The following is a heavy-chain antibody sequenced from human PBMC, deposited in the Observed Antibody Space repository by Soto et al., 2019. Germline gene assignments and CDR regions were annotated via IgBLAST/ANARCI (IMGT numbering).Heavy chain of an antibody. CDR2: ISGSGETYAT. CDR3: SRDDSDWFFN. CDR1: GFTFSIYA. V-gene: IGHV3-73*01. Sequence: HPGGSLRLSCAASGFTFSIYAMSWVRQAPGKGLEWVSAISGSGETYATTYAASVKGRFTTSRDDSKKTAYLQMNNLESEDTAVYYCSRDDSDWFFNWGRGTLVTVSS. J-gene: IGHJ4*02. D-gene: IGHD3-9*01.